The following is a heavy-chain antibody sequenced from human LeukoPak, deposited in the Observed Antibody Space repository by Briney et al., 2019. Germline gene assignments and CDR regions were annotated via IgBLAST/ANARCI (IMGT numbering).Heavy chain of an antibody. D-gene: IGHD1-1*01. CDR2: IYYSGST. CDR1: GGSISSDY. CDR3: ARHGTSGTNLNWFDP. J-gene: IGHJ5*02. V-gene: IGHV4-59*01. Sequence: PSETLSLTCTVSGGSISSDYWSWLRQPPGKGLEWIGYIYYSGSTNYNLSLKSRVTISVDTSKNQFSLKLSSVTAADTAVYYCARHGTSGTNLNWFDPWGQGTLVTVSS.